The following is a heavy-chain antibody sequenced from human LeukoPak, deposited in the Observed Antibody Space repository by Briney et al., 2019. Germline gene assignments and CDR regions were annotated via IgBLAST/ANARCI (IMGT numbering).Heavy chain of an antibody. V-gene: IGHV5-51*01. CDR2: IYPGDSDT. J-gene: IGHJ4*02. CDR3: ARLAAYCGGDCYPSGFDY. Sequence: GESLKISCKGSGYSFTSYWIGWVRQMPGKGLEWMGIIYPGDSDTRYSPSFQGQVTISADKSISTAYLQWSSLKASDTAMYYCARLAAYCGGDCYPSGFDYWGQGTLVTVSS. D-gene: IGHD2-21*02. CDR1: GYSFTSYW.